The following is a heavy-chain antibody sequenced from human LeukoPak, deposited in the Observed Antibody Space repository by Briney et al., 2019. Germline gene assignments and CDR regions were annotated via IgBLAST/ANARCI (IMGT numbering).Heavy chain of an antibody. Sequence: ASVKVSCKASGYTFTGYYMHWVRQAPGQGLEWMGWINPNSGGTNYAQKFQGRFTMTRDTSISTAYMELSRLRSDDTAVYYCARSAEAGTGWFDPWGQGTLVTVSS. CDR3: ARSAEAGTGWFDP. CDR1: GYTFTGYY. V-gene: IGHV1-2*02. CDR2: INPNSGGT. D-gene: IGHD6-13*01. J-gene: IGHJ5*02.